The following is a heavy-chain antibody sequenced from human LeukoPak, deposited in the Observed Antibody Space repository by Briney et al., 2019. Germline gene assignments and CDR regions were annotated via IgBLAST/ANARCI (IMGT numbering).Heavy chain of an antibody. CDR2: ISAYSGNT. Sequence: GASVKVSCKASGYTFTSYGTSWVRQAPGQGLEWMGWISAYSGNTNYAQKLQGRATMTTDTSTSTAYMELRSLRSDDTAVYYCARVLEWFDTDAFDIWGQGTMVTVSS. CDR3: ARVLEWFDTDAFDI. J-gene: IGHJ3*02. CDR1: GYTFTSYG. D-gene: IGHD3-3*01. V-gene: IGHV1-18*01.